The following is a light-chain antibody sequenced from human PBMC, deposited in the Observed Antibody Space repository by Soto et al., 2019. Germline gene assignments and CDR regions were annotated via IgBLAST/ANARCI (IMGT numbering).Light chain of an antibody. CDR2: SNN. V-gene: IGLV1-44*01. CDR1: SSKVESNS. Sequence: QSVLTQPPSASGAPGQRVVISWSGGSSKVESNSVNGYKHLPGAAPKLLIFSNNQRPSGVPERLSGSKSGTSASLAIAGLLSDDEADYYCAAWDDSLSAYVFGSGTKVTVL. CDR3: AAWDDSLSAYV. J-gene: IGLJ1*01.